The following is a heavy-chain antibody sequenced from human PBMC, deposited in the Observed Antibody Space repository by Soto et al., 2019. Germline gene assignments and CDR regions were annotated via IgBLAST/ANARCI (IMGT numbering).Heavy chain of an antibody. D-gene: IGHD1-26*01. V-gene: IGHV3-53*01. J-gene: IGHJ5*02. CDR1: GLSVSSNY. CDR3: ARHRHPRGTVGATSPLDP. Sequence: GGSLRLSCAISGLSVSSNYLSWVRQAPGKGLEWVSVHYSGGSTYYADSVQGRFTISRDKSNNTLYLQMRRVRAEDTAVYFCARHRHPRGTVGATSPLDPWGQGTQVTVSS. CDR2: HYSGGST.